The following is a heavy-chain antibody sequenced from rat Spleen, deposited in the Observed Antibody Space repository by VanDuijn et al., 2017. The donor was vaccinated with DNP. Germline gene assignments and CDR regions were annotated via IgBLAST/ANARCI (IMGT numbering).Heavy chain of an antibody. J-gene: IGHJ3*01. Sequence: EVRLVESGGGLVQPGRSLKLSCAVSGFTFSKEAMAWVRQAPTKGLEWVASISVGGGNTYYRDSVKGRFTISRDNAENAQYLQMDSLRSEDTATYYCARWSMAFAYWGQGTLVTVSS. V-gene: IGHV5S13*01. CDR3: ARWSMAFAY. D-gene: IGHD4-2*01. CDR2: ISVGGGNT. CDR1: GFTFSKEA.